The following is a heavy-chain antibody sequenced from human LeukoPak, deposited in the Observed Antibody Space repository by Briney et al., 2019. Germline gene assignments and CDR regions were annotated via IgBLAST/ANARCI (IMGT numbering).Heavy chain of an antibody. CDR3: ARRIVLVAAGNDVLDS. CDR1: GASISSSDYY. Sequence: SETLSLTCTVSGASISSSDYYWDWIRKPPGKGLDRIGNIYHSGSTYYNPSLKSRVTISVDTSRNQFSLHVNSVTAADTAVYFCARRIVLVAAGNDVLDSWGQGTLVTVSS. V-gene: IGHV4-39*01. D-gene: IGHD2-15*01. CDR2: IYHSGST. J-gene: IGHJ4*02.